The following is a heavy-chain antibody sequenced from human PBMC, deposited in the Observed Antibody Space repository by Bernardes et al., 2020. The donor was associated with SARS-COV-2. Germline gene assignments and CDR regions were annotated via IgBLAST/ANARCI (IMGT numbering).Heavy chain of an antibody. CDR2: ISHSGST. CDR3: ARAGYCGSTSCPFDP. Sequence: SEPLSLTCTVSGGSISGYYWNWIRQPPGKGLEWIGYISHSGSTNNNPSLKSRVTISVDTSKNQFSLKLTSVTAADTAVYYCARAGYCGSTSCPFDPWGQGTLVTVSS. V-gene: IGHV4-59*01. D-gene: IGHD2-2*01. CDR1: GGSISGYY. J-gene: IGHJ5*02.